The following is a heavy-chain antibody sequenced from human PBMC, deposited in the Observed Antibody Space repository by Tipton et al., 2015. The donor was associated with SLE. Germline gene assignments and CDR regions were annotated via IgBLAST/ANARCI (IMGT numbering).Heavy chain of an antibody. J-gene: IGHJ4*02. Sequence: QSGAEVKKPGASVKVSCKASGYTFTIYGVSWVRQAPGQGLEWMGWINPNSGDTKYAPKFQGRVTMTRDTSISTAYMALSSLGSDDTAMYYCARDGGGFDYWGQGTLVTVSS. V-gene: IGHV1-2*02. CDR2: INPNSGDT. D-gene: IGHD3-16*01. CDR1: GYTFTIYG. CDR3: ARDGGGFDY.